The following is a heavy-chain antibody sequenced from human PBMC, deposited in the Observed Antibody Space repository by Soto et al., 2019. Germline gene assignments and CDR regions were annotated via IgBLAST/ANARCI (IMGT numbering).Heavy chain of an antibody. Sequence: ASVKVSCKASGYTFTSYAMHWVRQAPGQRLEWMGWINAGNGNTKYSQKFQGRVTITRDTSASTAYMELSSLRSEDTAVYYCARKGLLLDYFDYWGQGTLVTVS. D-gene: IGHD2-21*02. CDR2: INAGNGNT. V-gene: IGHV1-3*01. CDR3: ARKGLLLDYFDY. CDR1: GYTFTSYA. J-gene: IGHJ4*02.